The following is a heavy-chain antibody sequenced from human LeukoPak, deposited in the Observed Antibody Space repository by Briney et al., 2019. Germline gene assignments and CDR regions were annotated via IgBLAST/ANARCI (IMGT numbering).Heavy chain of an antibody. D-gene: IGHD4-17*01. CDR1: GFTFDDYA. J-gene: IGHJ4*02. Sequence: GGSLRVSCAASGFTFDDYAMHWVRQAPGKGLEWVSGISWNSGSIGYADSVKGRFTISRDNAKNSLYLQMNSLRAEDTALYYCAKDKGPYGDYYFDYWGQGTLVTVSS. CDR2: ISWNSGSI. CDR3: AKDKGPYGDYYFDY. V-gene: IGHV3-9*01.